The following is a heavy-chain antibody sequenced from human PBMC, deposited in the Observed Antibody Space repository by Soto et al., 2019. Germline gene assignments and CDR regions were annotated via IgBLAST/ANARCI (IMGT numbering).Heavy chain of an antibody. CDR1: GGSISSVGYY. Sequence: PSETLSLTCSVSGGSISSVGYYWTWIRQQPGKGLEWIGYIYYSGSTDCNPSLKSRVTISVDRSKNQLSLNLSSVTAADTAIYYCARESGGYDSSTRYGLDVWGEGTTVTVSS. CDR3: ARESGGYDSSTRYGLDV. J-gene: IGHJ6*04. V-gene: IGHV4-31*03. CDR2: IYYSGST. D-gene: IGHD6-25*01.